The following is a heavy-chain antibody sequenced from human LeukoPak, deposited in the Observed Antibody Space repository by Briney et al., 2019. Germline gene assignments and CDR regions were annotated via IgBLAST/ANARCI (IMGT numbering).Heavy chain of an antibody. CDR2: IYYSGST. V-gene: IGHV4-59*01. J-gene: IGHJ4*02. D-gene: IGHD6-19*01. CDR3: ARDRGGIAVNRVFDY. CDR1: GGSISSYY. Sequence: PSETLSLTCTVSGGSISSYYWSWIRQPPGKGLEWIGYIYYSGSTNYNPSLKSRVTISVDTSKNQFSLKLSSVTAADTAVYYCARDRGGIAVNRVFDYWGQGTLVTVSS.